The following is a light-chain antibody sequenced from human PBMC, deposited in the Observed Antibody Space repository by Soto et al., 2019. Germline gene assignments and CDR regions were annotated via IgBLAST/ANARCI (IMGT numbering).Light chain of an antibody. Sequence: DIQMTQSPSAMSASVGDRVTITCRASQGITNYLAWFHQKPGKVPKRLIYGASDLQSGVPSRFSGSGSGTEFTLTITSLQPEDFATYYCLQHNSYPYTFGQGTKLEIK. CDR1: QGITNY. CDR3: LQHNSYPYT. CDR2: GAS. V-gene: IGKV1-17*03. J-gene: IGKJ2*01.